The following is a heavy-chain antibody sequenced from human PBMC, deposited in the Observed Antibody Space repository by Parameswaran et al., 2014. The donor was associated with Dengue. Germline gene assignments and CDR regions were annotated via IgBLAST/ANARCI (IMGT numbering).Heavy chain of an antibody. V-gene: IGHV4-39*07. CDR2: IYYSGNT. D-gene: IGHD3-16*02. J-gene: IGHJ4*02. Sequence: VRQAPGKGLEWIGSIYYSGNTYYNPSLKSRVTISIDTSKNQFSLKLSSVTAADTAVYYCAREEGNMVTFGGVIVRVSFPDYWGQGTLVTVSS. CDR3: AREEGNMVTFGGVIVRVSFPDY.